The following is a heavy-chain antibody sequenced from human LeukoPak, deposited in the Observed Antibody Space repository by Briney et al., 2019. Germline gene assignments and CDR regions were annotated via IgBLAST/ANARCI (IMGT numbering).Heavy chain of an antibody. D-gene: IGHD4-17*01. CDR2: IIPIFGTA. J-gene: IGHJ2*01. CDR1: GGTFSSSA. Sequence: SVKVSCTASGGTFSSSAITWVRQAPGQGLVWMGNIIPIFGTANYAQKFQGRVTITADESTSTAYMELSSLRSEDTAVYYCARGLLPAGDYVWYFDLWGRGTLVTVSS. CDR3: ARGLLPAGDYVWYFDL. V-gene: IGHV1-69*15.